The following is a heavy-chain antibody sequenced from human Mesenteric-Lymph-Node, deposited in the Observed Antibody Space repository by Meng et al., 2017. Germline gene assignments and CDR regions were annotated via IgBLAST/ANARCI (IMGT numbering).Heavy chain of an antibody. CDR3: ARDIKPYYGDDYFDY. CDR2: ISSSSSYI. J-gene: IGHJ4*02. V-gene: IGHV3-21*01. D-gene: IGHD4-17*01. CDR1: GFTFSSYS. Sequence: GESLKISCAASGFTFSSYSMNWVRQAPGKGLEWVSSISSSSSYIYYADSVKGRFTISRDNAKNSLYLQMNSLRAEDTAVYYCARDIKPYYGDDYFDYWGQGTLVTVSS.